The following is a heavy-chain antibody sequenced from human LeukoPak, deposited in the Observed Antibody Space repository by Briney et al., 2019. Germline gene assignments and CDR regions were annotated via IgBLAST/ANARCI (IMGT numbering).Heavy chain of an antibody. D-gene: IGHD5-24*01. Sequence: ASVKVSCKTSGYTVTDFYMHWVRQAPGQGLEWMGWINLNSGGTNFAQKFQGRVSMTRDTSISTGYMQLSRLRSDDTAVYYCAKSGYNRFDYWGQGTLVTVSS. J-gene: IGHJ4*02. CDR1: GYTVTDFY. CDR3: AKSGYNRFDY. V-gene: IGHV1-2*02. CDR2: INLNSGGT.